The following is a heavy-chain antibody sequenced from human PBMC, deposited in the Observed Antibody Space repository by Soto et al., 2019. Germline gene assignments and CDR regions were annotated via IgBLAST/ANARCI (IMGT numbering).Heavy chain of an antibody. CDR2: ISYDGTNK. Sequence: PGGSLRLSCTAAGFIFGSYGMHWVRQAPGKGLEWVALISYDGTNKYYPGSVKGRFTISRDNPRYMLHLDMNSLSAEDTAMYYCARVARDFCSRECSSANWGQGTQVTVSS. V-gene: IGHV3-30*03. CDR3: ARVARDFCSRECSSAN. D-gene: IGHD2-15*01. CDR1: GFIFGSYG. J-gene: IGHJ4*02.